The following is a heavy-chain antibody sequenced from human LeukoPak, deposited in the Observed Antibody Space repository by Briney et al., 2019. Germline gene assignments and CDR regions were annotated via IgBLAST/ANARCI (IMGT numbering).Heavy chain of an antibody. D-gene: IGHD1-1*01. Sequence: GGSLRLSCAASGFTFSSYWMHWVRQARGKGLVWVSRINSDGSSTSYADSVKGRFTISRDNAKNTLYLQMNSLRAEDTAVYYCAKLASPDTTGAFDIWGQGTMVTVSS. J-gene: IGHJ3*02. CDR1: GFTFSSYW. CDR3: AKLASPDTTGAFDI. V-gene: IGHV3-74*01. CDR2: INSDGSST.